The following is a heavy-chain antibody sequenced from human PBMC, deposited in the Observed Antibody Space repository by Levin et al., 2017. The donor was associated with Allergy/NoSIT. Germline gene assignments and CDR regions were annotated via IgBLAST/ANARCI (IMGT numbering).Heavy chain of an antibody. Sequence: GGSLRLSCAASGFTFSGRAMNWVRQAAGRGLEWVSGISGDGEATHYADSVKGRFTISSDTSKNTLYLQMTSLRAEDTAMYYCAKGNTIFAVGRRDCWGPGPLVTVSS. CDR1: GFTFSGRA. D-gene: IGHD3-3*01. J-gene: IGHJ4*02. CDR2: ISGDGEAT. V-gene: IGHV3-23*01. CDR3: AKGNTIFAVGRRDC.